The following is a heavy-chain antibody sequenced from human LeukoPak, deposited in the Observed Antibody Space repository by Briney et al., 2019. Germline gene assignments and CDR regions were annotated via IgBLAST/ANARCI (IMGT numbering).Heavy chain of an antibody. D-gene: IGHD1-26*01. J-gene: IGHJ3*02. Sequence: GGSLRLSCAASGFTVSSNYMTWVRLAPGKGLEWVSVIYSGGSTYYADSVKGRFTISRDNSKNTLYLQMNSLRAEDTAVYYCARIVAGGAFDIWGQGTMVTVSS. CDR2: IYSGGST. V-gene: IGHV3-66*01. CDR3: ARIVAGGAFDI. CDR1: GFTVSSNY.